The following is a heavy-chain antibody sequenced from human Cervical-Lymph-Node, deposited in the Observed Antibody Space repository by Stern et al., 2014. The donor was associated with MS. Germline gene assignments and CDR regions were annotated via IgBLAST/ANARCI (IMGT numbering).Heavy chain of an antibody. J-gene: IGHJ4*02. D-gene: IGHD4-23*01. Sequence: EVHLVESGGGLVKPGGSLRLSCAASGFTFSSYSMNWVRQAPGKGLEWVASISRGGSYISYADSLKGRFTISRDNAKNSLYLQMNSLRAEDTAVYYCARGRGGNYRYYFDYWGQGTLVTVSS. CDR1: GFTFSSYS. CDR2: ISRGGSYI. V-gene: IGHV3-21*01. CDR3: ARGRGGNYRYYFDY.